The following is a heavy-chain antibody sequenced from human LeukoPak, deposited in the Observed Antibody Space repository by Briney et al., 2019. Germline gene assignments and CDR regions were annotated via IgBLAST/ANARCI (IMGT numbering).Heavy chain of an antibody. CDR1: GFTFSSYW. J-gene: IGHJ4*02. CDR3: ARDTSTMVRGVMGDFDY. CDR2: INSDGSST. V-gene: IGHV3-74*01. Sequence: GGSLRLSCAASGFTFSSYWMHWARQAPGKGLVWVSRINSDGSSTSYADSVKGRFTISRDNAKNTLYLQMNSLRAEDTAVYYCARDTSTMVRGVMGDFDYWGQGTLVTVSS. D-gene: IGHD3-10*01.